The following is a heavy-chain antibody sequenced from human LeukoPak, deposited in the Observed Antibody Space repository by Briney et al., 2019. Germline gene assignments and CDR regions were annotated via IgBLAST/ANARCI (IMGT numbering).Heavy chain of an antibody. J-gene: IGHJ6*03. Sequence: PGGSLRLSCTASGFTFSNYDMHWVRQAPGEVLEWVAFIWYDDREKKYADSVKGRFTVFRDNSKDTVYLQMNSLTPEDTAVYYWENDPGRHLQGFSMDVWGKGTTVTVSS. CDR3: ENDPGRHLQGFSMDV. CDR2: IWYDDREK. CDR1: GFTFSNYD. D-gene: IGHD3-10*01. V-gene: IGHV3-30*02.